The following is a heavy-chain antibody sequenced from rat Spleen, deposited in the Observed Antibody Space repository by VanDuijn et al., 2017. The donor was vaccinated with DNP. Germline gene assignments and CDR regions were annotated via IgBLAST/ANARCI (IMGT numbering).Heavy chain of an antibody. CDR2: ISYDGSST. V-gene: IGHV5-7*01. CDR1: GFTFSDYY. J-gene: IGHJ2*01. D-gene: IGHD1-1*01. CDR3: ARHDYSFDY. Sequence: EVQLVESGGGLVQAGRSLKLSCAASGFTFSDYYMAWVRQAPTKGLEWVATISYDGSSTYYRDSVKGRFTISRDNAKSTLYLQMDSLRSEETATYYCARHDYSFDYWGQGVMVTVSS.